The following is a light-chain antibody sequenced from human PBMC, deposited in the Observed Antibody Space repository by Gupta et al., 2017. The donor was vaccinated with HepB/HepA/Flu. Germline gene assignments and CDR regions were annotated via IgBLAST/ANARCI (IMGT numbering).Light chain of an antibody. V-gene: IGLV2-23*02. CDR3: CSYVGSSTVV. CDR1: SNDVGAYNF. J-gene: IGLJ2*01. CDR2: EVT. Sequence: QSALTQPASVSGSLGQAITISCTGTSNDVGAYNFVSWYQHHPDKAPELMIYEVTKRPSGVSNRFSGSKSGNTASLTISGLQPEDEADYYCCSYVGSSTVVFGGGTKLTVL.